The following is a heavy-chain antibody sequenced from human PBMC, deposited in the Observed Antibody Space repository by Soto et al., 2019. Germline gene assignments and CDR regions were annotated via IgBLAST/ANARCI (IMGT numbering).Heavy chain of an antibody. J-gene: IGHJ5*02. Sequence: GGSLRLSCAASGFTFSNAWMSWVRQAPGKGLEWVGRIKSKTDGGTTDYAAPVKGRFTISRDDSKNTLYLQMNSLKTEDIAVYYCTTDPDIVVVPAANSWFDPWGQGTLVTVSS. CDR1: GFTFSNAW. D-gene: IGHD2-2*01. V-gene: IGHV3-15*01. CDR3: TTDPDIVVVPAANSWFDP. CDR2: IKSKTDGGTT.